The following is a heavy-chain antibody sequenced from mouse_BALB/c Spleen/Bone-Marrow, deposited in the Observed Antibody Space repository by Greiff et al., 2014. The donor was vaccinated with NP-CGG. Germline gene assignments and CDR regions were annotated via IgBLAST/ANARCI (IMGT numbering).Heavy chain of an antibody. V-gene: IGHV1S81*02. Sequence: QVQLQQSGAELLKPGTSVKLSCKASGYTFTRYWMHWVKQRPGQGLEWIGELNPSNGHTNYNGKFKNKATVTVDKSSSTACMQLSSLTSEDSAVYYCARMITTRGFDYWGQGTTLTVSS. CDR2: LNPSNGHT. J-gene: IGHJ2*01. CDR1: GYTFTRYW. D-gene: IGHD2-4*01. CDR3: ARMITTRGFDY.